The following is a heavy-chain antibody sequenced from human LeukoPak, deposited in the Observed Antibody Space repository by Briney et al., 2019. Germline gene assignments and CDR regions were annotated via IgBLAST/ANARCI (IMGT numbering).Heavy chain of an antibody. Sequence: PGGSLRLSCAASGFSVNSNYMSWVRRAPGKGLEWVLVIYSGGSTYYADSVKGRFTISRHISKNTLYLQMNSLRAEDTAVYYCARAGPYDAFDIWGQGTMVTVSS. J-gene: IGHJ3*02. V-gene: IGHV3-53*04. CDR2: IYSGGST. CDR3: ARAGPYDAFDI. CDR1: GFSVNSNY. D-gene: IGHD1-14*01.